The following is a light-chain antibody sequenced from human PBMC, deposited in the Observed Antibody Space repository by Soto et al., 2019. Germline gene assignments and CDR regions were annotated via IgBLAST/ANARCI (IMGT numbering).Light chain of an antibody. CDR3: QQYFITPHT. V-gene: IGKV4-1*01. Sequence: DILMTQSPDSLAVSLGERATINCKSSQSLLYSSNNKNYLAWYQQKPGQPPKLLIYWASTRESGVPDRFSGGGSGTDFTLTISSLQAEDVAVYYCQQYFITPHTFGQGTKVDI. J-gene: IGKJ1*01. CDR2: WAS. CDR1: QSLLYSSNNKNY.